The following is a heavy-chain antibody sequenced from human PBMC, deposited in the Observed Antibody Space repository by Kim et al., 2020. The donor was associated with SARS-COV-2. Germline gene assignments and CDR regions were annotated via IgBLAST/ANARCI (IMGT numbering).Heavy chain of an antibody. CDR3: ARSRPYSGSYYYYYGMDV. Sequence: ASVKVSCKASGYTFTGYYMHWVRQAPGQGLEWMGRINPNSGGTNYAQKFQGRVTMTRDTSISTAYMELSRLRSDDTAVYYCARSRPYSGSYYYYYGMDVWGQGTTVTVSS. D-gene: IGHD1-26*01. CDR2: INPNSGGT. V-gene: IGHV1-2*06. J-gene: IGHJ6*02. CDR1: GYTFTGYY.